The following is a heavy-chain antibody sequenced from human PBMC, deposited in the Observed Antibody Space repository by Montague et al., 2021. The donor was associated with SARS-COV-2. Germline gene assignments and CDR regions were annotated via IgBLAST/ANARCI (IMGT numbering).Heavy chain of an antibody. D-gene: IGHD1-1*01. CDR1: GGSISSSSYY. V-gene: IGHV4-39*01. Sequence: SETLSLTCTVSGGSISSSSYYWGWIRQPPGKGLEWIGSIYYSGSTYYNPSLKSRVTISVDTSKNQFSLKLNSVTAADTAVYYCTRLALLVAGGIGCFDPWGQGTLVTVSS. CDR2: IYYSGST. J-gene: IGHJ5*02. CDR3: TRLALLVAGGIGCFDP.